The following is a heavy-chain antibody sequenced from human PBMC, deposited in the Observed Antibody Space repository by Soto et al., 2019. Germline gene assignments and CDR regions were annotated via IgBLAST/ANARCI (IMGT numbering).Heavy chain of an antibody. V-gene: IGHV3-30-3*01. CDR3: AREVLWSRYSDY. CDR1: GFIFSNYV. J-gene: IGHJ4*02. CDR2: MSYDGTTK. D-gene: IGHD2-21*01. Sequence: QVQLVESGGGVVQPGRSLRLSCAASGFIFSNYVMYWVRQAPGKGLEWVAFMSYDGTTKYYADSVKGRFTISRDNSKNTLYLQMNNLRPEDTGVYYCAREVLWSRYSDYWGQGTLVTVSS.